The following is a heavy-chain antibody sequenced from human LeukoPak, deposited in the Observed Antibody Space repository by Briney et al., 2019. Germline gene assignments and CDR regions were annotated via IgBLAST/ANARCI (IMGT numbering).Heavy chain of an antibody. CDR3: AKSHSVAQRGYFDF. Sequence: GGSLRLSCAASGFTFSTYAMSWVRLAPGKGLESVSTISDSGGNTYYADSVKGRFTISRDNSKNTLYLQMNSLRAEDTAFYYCAKSHSVAQRGYFDFWGQGTLVTVSS. D-gene: IGHD3-10*01. CDR2: ISDSGGNT. J-gene: IGHJ4*02. V-gene: IGHV3-23*01. CDR1: GFTFSTYA.